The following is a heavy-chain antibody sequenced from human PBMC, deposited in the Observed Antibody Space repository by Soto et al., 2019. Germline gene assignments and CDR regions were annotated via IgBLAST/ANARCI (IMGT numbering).Heavy chain of an antibody. CDR2: VYYTGST. V-gene: IGHV4-59*01. Sequence: PSETLSLTCSVCGGSISCSYWSWIRQSPGKGLEWLGYVYYTGSTNYSPSLRSRVSISVDTSKNEFSLRLSSVTAADTAVYFCARSVAVPGAHIDYWGQGTQVTVSS. J-gene: IGHJ4*02. D-gene: IGHD6-19*01. CDR1: GGSISCSY. CDR3: ARSVAVPGAHIDY.